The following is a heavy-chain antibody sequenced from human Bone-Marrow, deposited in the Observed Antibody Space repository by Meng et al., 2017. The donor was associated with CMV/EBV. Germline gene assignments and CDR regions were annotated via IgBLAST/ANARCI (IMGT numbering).Heavy chain of an antibody. CDR3: ARGGVAARRQAEYFQH. V-gene: IGHV3-7*01. D-gene: IGHD6-6*01. Sequence: GGSLSLTCAASGFTFSSYAMSWVRQAPGKGLEWVANIKQDGSEKYYVDSVKGRFTISRDNAKNSLYLQMNSLRAEDTAVYYCARGGVAARRQAEYFQHWGQGTLVTVSS. J-gene: IGHJ1*01. CDR2: IKQDGSEK. CDR1: GFTFSSYA.